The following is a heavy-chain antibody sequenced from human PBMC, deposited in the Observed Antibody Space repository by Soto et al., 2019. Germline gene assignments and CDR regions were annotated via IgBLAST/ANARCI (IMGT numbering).Heavy chain of an antibody. CDR3: AGGSIAARRSFVGY. J-gene: IGHJ4*02. Sequence: GGSLRLSCAASGFTFSSYAMSWVRQAPGKGLEWVSAISGSGGSTYYADSVKGRFTISRDNSKNTLYLQMNSLRAEDTAVYYCAGGSIAARRSFVGYWGQGTLVTVSS. D-gene: IGHD6-6*01. V-gene: IGHV3-23*01. CDR1: GFTFSSYA. CDR2: ISGSGGST.